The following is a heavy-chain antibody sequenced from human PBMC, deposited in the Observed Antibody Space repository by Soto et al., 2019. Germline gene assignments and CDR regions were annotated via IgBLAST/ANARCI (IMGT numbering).Heavy chain of an antibody. CDR3: AREVQVHTPAFVY. V-gene: IGHV1-69*19. J-gene: IGHJ4*02. CDR1: GGTLTTYP. CDR2: ISPMFGAA. D-gene: IGHD3-10*01. Sequence: QVQLVQSGAEMKKPGSSVKVSCQSSGGTLTTYPRTWVDQAPGQGPEWMGDISPMFGAANYAPKFQGRVTITADESTGTSYMQLSSLTSEDTALYFCAREVQVHTPAFVYWGQGTLVTVSS.